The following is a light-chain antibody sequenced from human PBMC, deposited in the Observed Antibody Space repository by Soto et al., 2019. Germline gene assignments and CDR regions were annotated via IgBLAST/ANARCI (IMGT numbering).Light chain of an antibody. CDR3: QQYGSSGT. Sequence: EIVLTKSPGTLSLSPGERATLSCRASQSVSNNYLAWYQQKPGQAPRLLIYGASNRATGIPDRFSGSGSGTDFTLTISRLEPEDFAVYYCQQYGSSGTFGQGPKVEIK. J-gene: IGKJ1*01. CDR1: QSVSNNY. CDR2: GAS. V-gene: IGKV3-20*01.